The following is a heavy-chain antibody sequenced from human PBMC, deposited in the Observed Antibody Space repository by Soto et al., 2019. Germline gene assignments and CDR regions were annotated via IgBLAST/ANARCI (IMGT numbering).Heavy chain of an antibody. Sequence: SVKVSCKASGGTFSSYAISWVRQAPGQGLEWMGGIIPIFGTANYAQKFQGRVTITADESTSTAYMELSSLRSEDTAVYYCARGNYYDSSGYQDYYGMDVWGQGTTVTVSS. V-gene: IGHV1-69*13. D-gene: IGHD3-22*01. CDR3: ARGNYYDSSGYQDYYGMDV. CDR2: IIPIFGTA. CDR1: GGTFSSYA. J-gene: IGHJ6*02.